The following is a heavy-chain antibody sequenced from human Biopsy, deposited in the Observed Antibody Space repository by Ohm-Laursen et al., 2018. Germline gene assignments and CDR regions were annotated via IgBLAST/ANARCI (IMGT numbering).Heavy chain of an antibody. CDR1: YGSISGHF. CDR3: TRKPNSLYYFDH. Sequence: SETLSLTWVVTYGSISGHFWSWIRQAPGKGLEWIGEIYQSGSTNYKPSLKSRVTISVDTSKNQFSLKVRSVTAADTAVYFCTRKPNSLYYFDHWGQGTLVTVSS. J-gene: IGHJ4*02. V-gene: IGHV4-34*01. D-gene: IGHD1-14*01. CDR2: IYQSGST.